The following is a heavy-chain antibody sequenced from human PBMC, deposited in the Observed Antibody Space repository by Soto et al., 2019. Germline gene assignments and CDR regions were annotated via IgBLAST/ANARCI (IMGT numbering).Heavy chain of an antibody. J-gene: IGHJ6*03. CDR1: GYTFISHD. V-gene: IGHV1-8*01. CDR3: ARGMGSSTAWYYMDV. Sequence: ASVKVSCKASGYTFISHDINWVRQATGQGLEWMGWMDPNSGNTGYAQKFQGRVTMTRNTSISTAYMELSSLRSDDTAVYYCARGMGSSTAWYYMDVWDKGTTVTVSS. CDR2: MDPNSGNT. D-gene: IGHD2-2*01.